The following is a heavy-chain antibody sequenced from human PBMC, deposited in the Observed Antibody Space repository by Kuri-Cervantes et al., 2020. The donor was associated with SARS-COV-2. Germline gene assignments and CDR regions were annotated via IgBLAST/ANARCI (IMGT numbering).Heavy chain of an antibody. CDR1: GFTFDDYA. J-gene: IGHJ3*02. CDR2: ISWDGGST. V-gene: IGHV3-43D*03. D-gene: IGHD6-13*01. CDR3: AKGIAAAGVDAFDI. Sequence: GGSLRLSCAASGFTFDDYAMHWVRQAPGKGLEWVSLISWDGGSTYYADSVKGRFTISRDNSKNSLYLQMNSLRAEDTALYYCAKGIAAAGVDAFDIWGQGTMVTVSS.